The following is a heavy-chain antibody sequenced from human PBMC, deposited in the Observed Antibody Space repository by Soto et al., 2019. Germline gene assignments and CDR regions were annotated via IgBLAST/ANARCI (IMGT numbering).Heavy chain of an antibody. CDR3: ATMGVVVPTTIAYYFYYMDV. V-gene: IGHV1-18*01. Sequence: QVQLVQSGGEAKKPGASVKVSCKASGYTFTNYGISWVRQAPGQGLEWMGWINGYDGDTYYAQKFQGRVTLTKDTSTSTAYMELRSLRSDDTAVYYCATMGVVVPTTIAYYFYYMDVWGKGTTVTVSS. D-gene: IGHD2-15*01. CDR2: INGYDGDT. CDR1: GYTFTNYG. J-gene: IGHJ6*03.